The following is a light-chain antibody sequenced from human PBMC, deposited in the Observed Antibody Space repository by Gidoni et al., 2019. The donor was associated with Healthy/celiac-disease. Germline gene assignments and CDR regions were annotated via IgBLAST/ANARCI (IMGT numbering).Light chain of an antibody. CDR1: QSISSW. J-gene: IGKJ2*01. CDR2: KAS. CDR3: QQYNIMYT. V-gene: IGKV1-5*03. Sequence: DIQITQSPSTLSASVGDRVTITCRASQSISSWLAWYQQKPGKAPKLLIYKASSLESGVPSRFSGSGSGTEFTLTISSLQPDDFATYYCQQYNIMYTFXQXTKLEIK.